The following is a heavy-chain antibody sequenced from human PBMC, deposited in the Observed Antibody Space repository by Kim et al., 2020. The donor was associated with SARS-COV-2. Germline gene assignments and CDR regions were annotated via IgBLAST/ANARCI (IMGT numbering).Heavy chain of an antibody. V-gene: IGHV1-18*01. D-gene: IGHD3-9*01. CDR2: ISAYNGNT. Sequence: ASVKVSCKASGYTFTSYGISWVRQAPGQGLEWMGWISAYNGNTKYAQKLQGRVTMTTDTSTRTAYMELRSLRSDDTALYYCARDRPYYEILPGPPMDVWSQGTTVTVSS. CDR1: GYTFTSYG. J-gene: IGHJ6*02. CDR3: ARDRPYYEILPGPPMDV.